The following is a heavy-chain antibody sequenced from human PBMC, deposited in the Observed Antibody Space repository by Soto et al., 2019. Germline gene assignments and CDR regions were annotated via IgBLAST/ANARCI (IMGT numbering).Heavy chain of an antibody. CDR2: IYPSGST. Sequence: QVHLQESGPGLVKPSGTLSLTCDVSGDSISNNNWWSWVRQPPGKGLEFIGEIYPSGSTNFNPSLRSRVTISVDRSKNQFSLRLTSVTAADTAVYFCATDLNDDHFQVWGQGTLVTVSS. CDR3: ATDLNDDHFQV. D-gene: IGHD1-1*01. J-gene: IGHJ1*01. CDR1: GDSISNNNW. V-gene: IGHV4-4*02.